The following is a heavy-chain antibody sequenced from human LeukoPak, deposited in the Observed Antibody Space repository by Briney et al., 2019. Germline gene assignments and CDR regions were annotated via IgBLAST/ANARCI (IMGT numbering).Heavy chain of an antibody. CDR3: AREESYDFWSGP. J-gene: IGHJ5*02. Sequence: SVKVSCKASGDTFSSYAISWVRQAPGQGLEWMGGIIPIFGTANYAQKFQGRVTITADESTSTAYMELSSLRSEDTAVYYCAREESYDFWSGPWGQGTLVTVSS. CDR1: GDTFSSYA. D-gene: IGHD3-3*01. V-gene: IGHV1-69*13. CDR2: IIPIFGTA.